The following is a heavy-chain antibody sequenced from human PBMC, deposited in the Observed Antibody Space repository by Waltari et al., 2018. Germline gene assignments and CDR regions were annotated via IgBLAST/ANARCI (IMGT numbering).Heavy chain of an antibody. CDR2: IIPIFGTAP. Sequence: QLQLVQSGPEVKQPGSSVKVSCKASGGTSGSYAITGVRQAPGEGLEWMGGIIPIFGTAPNYAQKFQGRLTVTADESTATVYMDLSSLRSDDTAVYYCARRQLGGPFDPWGQGTLVSVSS. CDR3: ARRQLGGPFDP. J-gene: IGHJ5*02. D-gene: IGHD3-16*01. V-gene: IGHV1-69*12. CDR1: GGTSGSYA.